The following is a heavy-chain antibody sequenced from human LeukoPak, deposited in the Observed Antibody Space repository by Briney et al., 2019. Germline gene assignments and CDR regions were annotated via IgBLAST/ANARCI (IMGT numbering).Heavy chain of an antibody. CDR1: GGSISSGGYS. CDR3: ARSVEGYCSGGSCYSYYYYMDV. CDR2: IYYSGAT. J-gene: IGHJ6*03. Sequence: SETLSLTCAVSGGSISSGGYSWSWIRQPPGKGLEWIGYIYYSGATYYNPSLKSRVTISVDTSKNQFSLKLSPVTAADTAVYYCARSVEGYCSGGSCYSYYYYMDVWGKGTTVTVSS. D-gene: IGHD2-15*01. V-gene: IGHV4-61*08.